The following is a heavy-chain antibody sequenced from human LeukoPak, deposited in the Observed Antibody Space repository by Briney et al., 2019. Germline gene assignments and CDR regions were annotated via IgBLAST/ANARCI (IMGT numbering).Heavy chain of an antibody. Sequence: GGTLRLSCSASGFIFNTFGMNWVRQAPGKGLEWVSSITSTTTYTYYADSVKGRFTISRDNAKNSLYLQMNSLRAEDTAVYYCARDRSVAAAGLYYYYYMDVWGKGTTVTVSS. CDR1: GFIFNTFG. J-gene: IGHJ6*03. V-gene: IGHV3-21*01. CDR3: ARDRSVAAAGLYYYYYMDV. CDR2: ITSTTTYT. D-gene: IGHD6-13*01.